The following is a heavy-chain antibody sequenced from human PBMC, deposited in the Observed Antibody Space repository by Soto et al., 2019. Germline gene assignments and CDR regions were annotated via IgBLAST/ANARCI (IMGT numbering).Heavy chain of an antibody. CDR1: GGVFRNYA. Sequence: QVQLVQSGAEVKKPGPSVKVSCQASGGVFRNYAINWVRQAAGQGLEWMGGIIPVFGTADYPQKFQGRVTNTADKSTTTAYMDLTSLNTEDKAVYFCASYRGGSYAVDSRGQGTLVTVAS. CDR3: ASYRGGSYAVDS. V-gene: IGHV1-69*06. CDR2: IIPVFGTA. J-gene: IGHJ5*01. D-gene: IGHD1-26*01.